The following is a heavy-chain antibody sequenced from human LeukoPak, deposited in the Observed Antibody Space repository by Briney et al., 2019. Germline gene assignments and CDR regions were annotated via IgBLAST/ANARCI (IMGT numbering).Heavy chain of an antibody. D-gene: IGHD3-22*01. V-gene: IGHV3-23*01. CDR3: AKDMNTYHYDSSGYYDDY. Sequence: GGSLRLSCVASGFTLSNYAMSWVRQAPGKGLEWVSSISGSTRSTYYADSVKGRFTISRDNSKNTLYLQMSSLRAEDTATYYCAKDMNTYHYDSSGYYDDYWGQGTLVTVSS. CDR1: GFTLSNYA. J-gene: IGHJ4*02. CDR2: ISGSTRST.